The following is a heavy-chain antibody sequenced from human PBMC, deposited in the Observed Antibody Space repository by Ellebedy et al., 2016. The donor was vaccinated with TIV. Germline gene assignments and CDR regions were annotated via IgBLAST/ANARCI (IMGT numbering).Heavy chain of an antibody. CDR1: GFTFSSYA. D-gene: IGHD3-10*01. CDR2: ISGSGGRI. J-gene: IGHJ6*02. CDR3: AKAALWFGEFYYGMDV. V-gene: IGHV3-23*01. Sequence: GGSLRLXCAASGFTFSSYAMTWVRQAPGKGLEWVSVISGSGGRIYYADSVKGRFTISRDNSKSTLYLQMNSLRAEDTAVYYCAKAALWFGEFYYGMDVWGQGTTVTVSS.